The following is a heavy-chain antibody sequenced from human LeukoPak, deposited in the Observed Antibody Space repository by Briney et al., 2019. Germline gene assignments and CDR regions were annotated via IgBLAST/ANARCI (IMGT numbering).Heavy chain of an antibody. CDR3: ATGFGVSYYGSGSCVDY. V-gene: IGHV3-53*01. CDR2: IYSGGST. D-gene: IGHD3-10*01. Sequence: GGSLRLSCAASGFTVSSNYMSWVRQAPGKGLEWVSVIYSGGSTYYADSVKGRFTISRDNSKNTLYLQMNSLRAEDTAVYYCATGFGVSYYGSGSCVDYWGQGTLVTVSS. J-gene: IGHJ4*02. CDR1: GFTVSSNY.